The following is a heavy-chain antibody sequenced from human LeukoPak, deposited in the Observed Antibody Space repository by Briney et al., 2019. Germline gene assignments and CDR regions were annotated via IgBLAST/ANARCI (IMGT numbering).Heavy chain of an antibody. V-gene: IGHV3-48*01. CDR3: AELGITMIGGV. CDR1: GFIFRNYG. D-gene: IGHD3-10*02. CDR2: ISSTSSTV. J-gene: IGHJ6*04. Sequence: PGGSLRLSCSASGFIFRNYGMTWVRQAPGKGLEWVSYISSTSSTVYYADSVKGRFTISRDNVKNSLYLQMNSLRAEDTAVYYCAELGITMIGGVWGKGTTVTISS.